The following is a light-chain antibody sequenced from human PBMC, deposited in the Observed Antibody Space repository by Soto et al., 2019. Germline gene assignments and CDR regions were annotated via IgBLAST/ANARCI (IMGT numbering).Light chain of an antibody. Sequence: QSVLTQPASVSGSPGQSITISCTGTSIDIGYYDYVSWYQHHSGKAPKLIIYEVNNRPSGVSNRFSGSKSVNTASLTISGLQAEDEADYYCSSHSSSSAYYVFXTGTKVTVL. J-gene: IGLJ1*01. CDR1: SIDIGYYDY. CDR2: EVN. V-gene: IGLV2-14*01. CDR3: SSHSSSSAYYV.